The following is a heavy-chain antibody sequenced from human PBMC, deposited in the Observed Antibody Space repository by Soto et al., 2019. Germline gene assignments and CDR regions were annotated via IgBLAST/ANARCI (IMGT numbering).Heavy chain of an antibody. V-gene: IGHV2-5*02. CDR1: GFSLSTSGVG. CDR2: LYWDDDK. D-gene: IGHD2-2*01. J-gene: IGHJ2*01. CDR3: AHRQGVEYVVPAASTYCYFDL. Sequence: QITLKESGPTLVKPTQTLTLTCTFSGFSLSTSGVGVGWIRQPPGKALEWLALLYWDDDKRYSPSLKSRLTITKDTSKNQVVLTMTNMDPVDTATYYCAHRQGVEYVVPAASTYCYFDLWGRGTLVTVSS.